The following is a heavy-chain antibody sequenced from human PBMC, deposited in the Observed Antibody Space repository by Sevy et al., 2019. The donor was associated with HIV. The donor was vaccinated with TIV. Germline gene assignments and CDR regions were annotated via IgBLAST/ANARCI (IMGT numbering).Heavy chain of an antibody. D-gene: IGHD6-19*01. CDR1: GYTFTSYG. V-gene: IGHV1-18*04. Sequence: ASVKVSCKASGYTFTSYGISWVRQAPGQGLEWMGWISAYNGNTNYAQKLQGRVTMTTDTSTSTAYMELRSLRSDDTAVYYCSRDILAVAGPRCLFDYWGQGTLVTVSS. CDR2: ISAYNGNT. CDR3: SRDILAVAGPRCLFDY. J-gene: IGHJ4*02.